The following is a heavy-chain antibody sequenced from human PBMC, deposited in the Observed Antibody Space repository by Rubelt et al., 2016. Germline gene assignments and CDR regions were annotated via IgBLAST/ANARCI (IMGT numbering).Heavy chain of an antibody. V-gene: IGHV3-23*01. CDR2: ISGSGGST. CDR1: GFTFSSYA. Sequence: VQPGGSLRLSCAASGFTFSSYAMSWVRQAPGKGLEWVSAISGSGGSTYYADSVKGRFTISRDNSKNTLYLQMNSLRAEDTAVYYCAKWLSGRYYGSGSYAGPSYFDYWGQGTLVTVSS. D-gene: IGHD3-10*01. CDR3: AKWLSGRYYGSGSYAGPSYFDY. J-gene: IGHJ4*02.